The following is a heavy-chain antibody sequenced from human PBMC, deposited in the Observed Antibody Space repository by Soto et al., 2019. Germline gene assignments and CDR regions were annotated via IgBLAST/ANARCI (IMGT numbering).Heavy chain of an antibody. Sequence: EVQLLESGGGLVQPGGSLRLSCAASGFTFSSYAMTWVRQAPGKGLEWVSGLSGSSADTYYADSVKGRFTISRDNSKNTVYLQMNSLRVDDTAVYYCVRKAHYEGTGYYNDWGQGTLVTVSS. CDR1: GFTFSSYA. D-gene: IGHD3-9*01. CDR3: VRKAHYEGTGYYND. CDR2: LSGSSADT. J-gene: IGHJ4*02. V-gene: IGHV3-23*01.